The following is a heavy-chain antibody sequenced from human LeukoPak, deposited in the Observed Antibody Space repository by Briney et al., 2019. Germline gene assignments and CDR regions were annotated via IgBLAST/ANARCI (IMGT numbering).Heavy chain of an antibody. CDR3: ARDHGDYYYYVDV. V-gene: IGHV4-39*07. Sequence: SGTLSLTCTVSGGSISSSSYYWGWIRQPPGKGLEWIGSIYYSGSTYYNPSLKSRVTISVDTSKNQFSLKLSSVTAADTAVYYCARDHGDYYYYVDVWGKGTTVTISS. CDR2: IYYSGST. J-gene: IGHJ6*03. D-gene: IGHD3-16*01. CDR1: GGSISSSSYY.